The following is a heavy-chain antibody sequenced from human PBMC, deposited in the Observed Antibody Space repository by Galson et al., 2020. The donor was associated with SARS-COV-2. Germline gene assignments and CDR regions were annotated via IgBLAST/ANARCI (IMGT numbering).Heavy chain of an antibody. J-gene: IGHJ6*02. D-gene: IGHD4-17*01. Sequence: GGSLRLSCAASGFTFSDHYMDWVRQAPGKGLEWVGRSRNKANSYTTEYAASVKGRFTISRDDSKNSLYLQMGSLKTEDTAVYYCVRNYGGKPPDYGMDVWGQGTTVTVSS. CDR3: VRNYGGKPPDYGMDV. CDR1: GFTFSDHY. V-gene: IGHV3-72*01. CDR2: SRNKANSYTT.